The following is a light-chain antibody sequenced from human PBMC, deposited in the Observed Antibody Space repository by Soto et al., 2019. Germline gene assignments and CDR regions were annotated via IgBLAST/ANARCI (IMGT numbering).Light chain of an antibody. J-gene: IGLJ2*01. Sequence: QSVLTQPPSASGTPGQRVTISCSGGSSNIGINTVNWYQQLPGTAPKLLIYSNDQRPSGVPNRFSGSKSGTSASLAISGLQSEDEADYFCAAWDDSLNGRLFGGGTKLTVL. V-gene: IGLV1-44*01. CDR3: AAWDDSLNGRL. CDR1: SSNIGINT. CDR2: SND.